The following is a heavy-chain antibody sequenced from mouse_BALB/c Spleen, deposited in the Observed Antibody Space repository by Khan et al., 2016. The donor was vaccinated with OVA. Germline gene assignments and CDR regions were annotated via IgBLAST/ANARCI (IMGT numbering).Heavy chain of an antibody. V-gene: IGHV1S81*02. CDR3: ARIKKIVATYFDY. Sequence: QVQLKESGAELVKAGASVKMSCKASGYTFTSYWMHWVKQRLGQRIEWFAETIPTNGRTYYKEQITSKITLTVDKSSSTAYMLLSGPTFEDSAVYYCARIKKIVATYFDYWGQGTTLTVSS. CDR2: TIPTNGRT. D-gene: IGHD1-1*01. J-gene: IGHJ2*01. CDR1: GYTFTSYW.